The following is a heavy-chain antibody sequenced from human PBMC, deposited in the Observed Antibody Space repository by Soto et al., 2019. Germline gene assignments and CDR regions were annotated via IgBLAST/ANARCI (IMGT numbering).Heavy chain of an antibody. Sequence: PGGALRLSCAASGFTFSSYAMHWVRQAPGKGLEWVAVISYDGSNKYYADSVKGRFTISRDNSKNTLYLQMNSLRAEDTAVYYCARSLYYYDSSRTYYYYYYGMDVWGQGTTVTVSS. CDR3: ARSLYYYDSSRTYYYYYYGMDV. J-gene: IGHJ6*02. CDR1: GFTFSSYA. CDR2: ISYDGSNK. V-gene: IGHV3-30-3*01. D-gene: IGHD3-22*01.